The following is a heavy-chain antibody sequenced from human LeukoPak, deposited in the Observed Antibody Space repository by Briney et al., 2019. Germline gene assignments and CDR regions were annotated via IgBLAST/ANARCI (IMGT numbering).Heavy chain of an antibody. D-gene: IGHD3-16*01. CDR3: VRHAGGTTYDY. CDR1: GGSISPYY. V-gene: IGHV4-59*08. CDR2: ISFSGIT. Sequence: SETLSLTCTVSGGSISPYYWSWIRQPPGKGLEWLGHISFSGITHYNAALESRVTMSVDTSRNHFSLIVSSVTAADTALYYCVRHAGGTTYDYWGQGTLVTVSS. J-gene: IGHJ4*02.